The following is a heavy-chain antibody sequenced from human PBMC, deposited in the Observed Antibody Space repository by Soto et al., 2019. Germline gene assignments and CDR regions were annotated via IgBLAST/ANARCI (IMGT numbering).Heavy chain of an antibody. CDR1: GFSLTTSGVG. Sequence: QITLKESGPALVKPTQTLTLTCTFSGFSLTTSGVGVGWIRQPPGKALEWLAMIYWDDDKRYSPSLENRLTITKDTSKNQVVLTMTNMDPVDTATYSCALRAPPIVGVTLFHSWGQGTLVTVSS. J-gene: IGHJ4*02. CDR3: ALRAPPIVGVTLFHS. CDR2: IYWDDDK. V-gene: IGHV2-5*02. D-gene: IGHD1-26*01.